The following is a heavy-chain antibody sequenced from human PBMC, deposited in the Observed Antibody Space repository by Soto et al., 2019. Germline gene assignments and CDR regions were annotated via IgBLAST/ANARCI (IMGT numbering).Heavy chain of an antibody. D-gene: IGHD3-3*01. V-gene: IGHV3-21*01. J-gene: IGHJ4*02. CDR3: ARGGVVIVSEYYFDY. CDR1: GFTFSNYN. CDR2: ISTSSSYI. Sequence: GGSLRLSCAASGFTFSNYNMNWVRQAPGKGLEWVSSISTSSSYIYYADSVKGRFTISRDNAKNSLYLQMNSLRADDTAVYYCARGGVVIVSEYYFDYWGQGTLVTVSS.